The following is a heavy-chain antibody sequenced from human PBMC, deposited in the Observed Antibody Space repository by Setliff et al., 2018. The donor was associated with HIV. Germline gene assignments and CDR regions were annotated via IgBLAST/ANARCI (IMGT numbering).Heavy chain of an antibody. V-gene: IGHV3-73*01. Sequence: GGSLRLSCAASGFTFSDHYMSWIRQASGKGLEWVGRIRSKANSYATTYAASVKGRFTISRDDSKNTAYLQMNSLKVEDTAVYYCTRHEYWVAGSSLGFDYWGQGTLVTVSS. J-gene: IGHJ4*02. CDR3: TRHEYWVAGSSLGFDY. CDR1: GFTFSDHY. D-gene: IGHD6-19*01. CDR2: IRSKANSYAT.